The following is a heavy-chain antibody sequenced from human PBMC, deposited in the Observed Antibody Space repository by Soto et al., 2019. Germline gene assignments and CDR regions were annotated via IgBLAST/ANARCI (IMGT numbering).Heavy chain of an antibody. CDR3: AALYYYGSGPSYYYYGMDV. D-gene: IGHD3-10*01. CDR1: GYTFTSYG. CDR2: ISAYNGNT. J-gene: IGHJ6*02. Sequence: QVQLVQSGAEVKKPGASVKVSCKASGYTFTSYGISWVRQAPGQGLEWMGWISAYNGNTNYAQKLQGRVTMTTDTSTSTAYMELRSLRADDTAVYYCAALYYYGSGPSYYYYGMDVWGQGTTVTVSS. V-gene: IGHV1-18*01.